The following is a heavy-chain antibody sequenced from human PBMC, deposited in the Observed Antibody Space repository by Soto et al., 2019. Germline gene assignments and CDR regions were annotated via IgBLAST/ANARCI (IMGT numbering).Heavy chain of an antibody. V-gene: IGHV1-24*01. CDR1: GNTLTELS. CDR2: FEPEAGET. J-gene: IGHJ6*03. Sequence: ASVKVSCKVSGNTLTELSMHWVRQAPGKGPEWMGGFEPEAGETIYAQKFQGRVTMTEDTSTDTAYMELSSLRSEDTAVYYSERGWGLEWLLSYYYYYMDVWGQGTTVTVSS. CDR3: ERGWGLEWLLSYYYYYMDV. D-gene: IGHD3-3*01.